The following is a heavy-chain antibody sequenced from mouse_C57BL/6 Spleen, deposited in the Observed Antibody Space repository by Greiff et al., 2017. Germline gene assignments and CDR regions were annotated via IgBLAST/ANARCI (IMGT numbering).Heavy chain of an antibody. CDR2: LDPSDSYT. CDR1: GYTFTSYW. J-gene: IGHJ2*01. CDR3: AKKREGGAPYYFDY. Sequence: QVQLQQPGAELVMPGASVKLSCKASGYTFTSYWMHWVKQRPGQGLEWIGELDPSDSYTNYNQKFKGKSTLTVDKSSSTAYMQLSSLTSEDTAVYYCAKKREGGAPYYFDYWGQGTTLTVSS. V-gene: IGHV1-69*01.